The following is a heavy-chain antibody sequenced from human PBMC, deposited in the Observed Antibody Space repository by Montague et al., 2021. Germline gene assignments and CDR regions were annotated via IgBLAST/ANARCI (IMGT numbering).Heavy chain of an antibody. CDR1: GDSVSVKDPR. D-gene: IGHD5-24*01. J-gene: IGHJ5*02. Sequence: CAISGDSVSVKDPRWKSDRHSPSRGFEWQGITYYRSKWYNEYAISVKSRITVNPDTSKNQFSLLLNSVTPEDTAVYYCARGWQKRFDPWGQGTLVTVSS. V-gene: IGHV6-1*01. CDR3: ARGWQKRFDP. CDR2: TYYRSKWYN.